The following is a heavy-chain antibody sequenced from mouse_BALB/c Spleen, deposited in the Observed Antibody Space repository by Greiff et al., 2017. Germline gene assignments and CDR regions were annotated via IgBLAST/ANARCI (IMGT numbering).Heavy chain of an antibody. J-gene: IGHJ2*01. CDR1: GYNFTSYW. D-gene: IGHD2-14*01. Sequence: QVQLQQPGAELVKPGTSVKLSCKASGYNFTSYWINWVKLRPGQGLEWIGNIYPSDSYTNYNQKFKDKATLTVDKSSSTAYMQLSSPTSEDSAVYYCTRSIGDYWGQGTTLTVSS. CDR3: TRSIGDY. V-gene: IGHV1-69*02. CDR2: IYPSDSYT.